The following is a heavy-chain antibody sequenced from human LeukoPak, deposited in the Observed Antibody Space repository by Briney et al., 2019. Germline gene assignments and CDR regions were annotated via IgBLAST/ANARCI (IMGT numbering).Heavy chain of an antibody. J-gene: IGHJ4*02. CDR2: IRYDGSNK. V-gene: IGHV3-30*02. D-gene: IGHD3-22*01. CDR3: AKASVGLVVITSYFDY. Sequence: GGSLRLSCAASGFTFSSYGMHWVRQAPGKGLEWVAFIRYDGSNKYYADSVKGRFTISRDNSKNTLYLQMNSLRAEDTAVYYCAKASVGLVVITSYFDYWGQGTLVTVSS. CDR1: GFTFSSYG.